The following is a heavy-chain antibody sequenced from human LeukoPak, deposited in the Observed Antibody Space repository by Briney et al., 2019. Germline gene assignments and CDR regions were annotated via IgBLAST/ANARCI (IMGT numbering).Heavy chain of an antibody. CDR3: ARDPRTLRLPWWFDP. J-gene: IGHJ5*02. D-gene: IGHD5-12*01. CDR2: ISGSGGST. Sequence: PGGSLRLSCAASGFTFSSYAMSWVRQAPGKGLEWVSAISGSGGSTYYADSVKGRFTISRDNSKNTLYLQMNSLRAEDTAVYYCARDPRTLRLPWWFDPWGQGTLVTVSS. V-gene: IGHV3-23*01. CDR1: GFTFSSYA.